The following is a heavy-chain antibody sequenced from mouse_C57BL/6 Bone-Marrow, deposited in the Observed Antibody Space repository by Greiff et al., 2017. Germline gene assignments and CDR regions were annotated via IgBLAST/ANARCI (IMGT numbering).Heavy chain of an antibody. CDR2: INYDGSST. CDR1: GFTFSDYY. CDR3: ARVLITTVDYAMDY. V-gene: IGHV5-16*01. J-gene: IGHJ4*01. Sequence: EVMLVESEGGLVQPGSSMKLSCTASGFTFSDYYMAWVRQVPEKGLEWVANINYDGSSTYYLDSLKSRFIISRDNAKNILYLQMSSLKSEDTATYYCARVLITTVDYAMDYWGQGTSVTVSS. D-gene: IGHD1-1*01.